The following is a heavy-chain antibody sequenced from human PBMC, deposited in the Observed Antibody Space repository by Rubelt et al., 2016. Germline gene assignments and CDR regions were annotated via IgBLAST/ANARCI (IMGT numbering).Heavy chain of an antibody. CDR1: GFTFSSHG. J-gene: IGHJ6*02. CDR3: ARAENEAYSDGKMDV. D-gene: IGHD5-18*01. V-gene: IGHV3-NL1*01. Sequence: LWGRGGGVVQPGRSLRLSCAPSGFTFSSHGMHWVRQAPGKGLEWVSALSGGGGSTYYADSVKGRFTISRDNSKNTLYLQMDSLRAEDTAVYYCARAENEAYSDGKMDVWGQGTTVTVSS. CDR2: LSGGGGST.